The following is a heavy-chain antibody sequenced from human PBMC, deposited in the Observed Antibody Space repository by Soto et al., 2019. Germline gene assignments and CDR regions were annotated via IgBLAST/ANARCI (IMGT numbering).Heavy chain of an antibody. J-gene: IGHJ4*02. CDR2: ISSSSSYI. V-gene: IGHV3-21*01. CDR3: ARVGMYYDILTAVPLIDY. Sequence: EVQLVESGGGLVKPGGSLRLSCAASGFTFSSYSMNWVRQAPGKGLEWVSSISSSSSYIYYADSLKGRFTISRDNAKNSLYLQMNSLRAEDTAVYYCARVGMYYDILTAVPLIDYWGQGTLVTVSS. CDR1: GFTFSSYS. D-gene: IGHD3-9*01.